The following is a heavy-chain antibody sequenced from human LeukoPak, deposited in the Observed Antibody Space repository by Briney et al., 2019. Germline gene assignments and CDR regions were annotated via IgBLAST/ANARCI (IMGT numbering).Heavy chain of an antibody. CDR1: GFTFSAYA. D-gene: IGHD2-15*01. Sequence: GGSLRLSCAASGFTFSAYAMSWVRQAPGKGLEWVSYISSSSSTIYYADSVKGRFTISRDNAKNSLYLQMNSLRAEDTAVYYCATKYCSGGSCYSDYWGQGTLVTVSS. J-gene: IGHJ4*02. V-gene: IGHV3-48*01. CDR3: ATKYCSGGSCYSDY. CDR2: ISSSSSTI.